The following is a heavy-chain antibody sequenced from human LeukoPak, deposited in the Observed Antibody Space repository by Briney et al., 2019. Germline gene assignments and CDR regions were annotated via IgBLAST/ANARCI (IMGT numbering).Heavy chain of an antibody. Sequence: SGGSLRLSCAASAFTFSSYEMNWGRQGPGKGLEGVSYIRSSGSTIYYADSVKGRFTISRYNAKNSLYLQMNSVRAEDTAVYYCARDEHDYGGNPPYWGQGTLVTVSS. J-gene: IGHJ4*02. V-gene: IGHV3-48*03. CDR3: ARDEHDYGGNPPY. CDR1: AFTFSSYE. D-gene: IGHD4-23*01. CDR2: IRSSGSTI.